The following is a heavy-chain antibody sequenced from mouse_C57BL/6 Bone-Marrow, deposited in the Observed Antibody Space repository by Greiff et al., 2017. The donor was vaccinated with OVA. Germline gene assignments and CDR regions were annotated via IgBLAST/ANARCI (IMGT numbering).Heavy chain of an antibody. Sequence: QVQLQQSGAELARPGASVKLSCKASGYTFTSYGISWVKQRPGQGLEWIGEIYPRSGNTYYNEKFKGKATLTADKSSSTAYMELRSLTSEDSAVYFCARGRGYGSLDYWGQGTTLTVSS. CDR3: ARGRGYGSLDY. CDR1: GYTFTSYG. J-gene: IGHJ2*01. V-gene: IGHV1-81*01. D-gene: IGHD1-1*01. CDR2: IYPRSGNT.